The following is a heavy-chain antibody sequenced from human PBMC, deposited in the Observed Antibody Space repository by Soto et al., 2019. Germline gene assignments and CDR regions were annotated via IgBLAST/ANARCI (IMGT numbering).Heavy chain of an antibody. J-gene: IGHJ6*02. V-gene: IGHV1-18*01. CDR3: ARDGENCGGAGYPEGGMDV. Sequence: PVKVSCKTSGYTFTSYGSNWVRQAPVQRLEWMGWISAYNGNTNYAQKLQGRVTMTTDTSTSTAYMELRSLRSDDTAVYYCARDGENCGGAGYPEGGMDVWREGSTVAVSS. D-gene: IGHD2-21*01. CDR2: ISAYNGNT. CDR1: GYTFTSYG.